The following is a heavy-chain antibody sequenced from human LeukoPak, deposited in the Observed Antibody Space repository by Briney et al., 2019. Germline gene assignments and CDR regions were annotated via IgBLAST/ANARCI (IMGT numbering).Heavy chain of an antibody. Sequence: PSETLSLTCTVSGYSISSGYYWSWIRQPPGKGLEWIGYIYYSGSTNYNPSLKSRVTISVDTSKNQFSLKLSSVTAADTAVYYCARWERDYGGNSGVFDYWGQGTLVTVSS. CDR1: GYSISSGYY. V-gene: IGHV4-61*01. D-gene: IGHD4-23*01. J-gene: IGHJ4*02. CDR3: ARWERDYGGNSGVFDY. CDR2: IYYSGST.